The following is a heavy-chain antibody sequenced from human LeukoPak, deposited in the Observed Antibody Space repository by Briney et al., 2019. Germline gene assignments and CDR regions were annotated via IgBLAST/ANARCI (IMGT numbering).Heavy chain of an antibody. D-gene: IGHD3-3*01. CDR3: ARAPFTIFGVVTPPDY. V-gene: IGHV1-2*02. CDR1: GYTFTGYY. Sequence: GASVKVSCKASGYTFTGYYMHWVRQAPGQGLEWMGWINPNSGGTNYAQKFQGRVTMTRDTSISTAYMELSRLRSDDTAVYYCARAPFTIFGVVTPPDYWGQGTLVTVSS. CDR2: INPNSGGT. J-gene: IGHJ4*02.